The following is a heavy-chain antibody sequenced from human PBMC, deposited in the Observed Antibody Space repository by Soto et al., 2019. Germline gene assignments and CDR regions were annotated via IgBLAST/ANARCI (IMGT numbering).Heavy chain of an antibody. D-gene: IGHD3-16*01. CDR3: ARRLGAITGDY. CDR2: IDPDDSYI. Sequence: GESLKISCKGSGYSFTSYLINWVRQMPGKGLEWMGRIDPDDSYINYSPSFQGHVTISADKSISTAYLQWSSLKASDTAIYYCARRLGAITGDYWGPGTLVTVSS. V-gene: IGHV5-10-1*01. J-gene: IGHJ4*02. CDR1: GYSFTSYL.